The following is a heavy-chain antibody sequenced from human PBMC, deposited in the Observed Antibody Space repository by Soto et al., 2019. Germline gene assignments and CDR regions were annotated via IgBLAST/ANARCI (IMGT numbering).Heavy chain of an antibody. CDR1: GFTCSGYW. D-gene: IGHD2-2*01. Sequence: GGSLRLSCAASGFTCSGYWMSCVRQAPGKGLEWVANIKQDGSEKYYVDSVKGRFTISRDNAKNSLYLLMNSLRAEDTAVYYCAKNNRYCSSTNCFVFDYWGQGTLVTVSS. CDR3: AKNNRYCSSTNCFVFDY. CDR2: IKQDGSEK. V-gene: IGHV3-7*01. J-gene: IGHJ4*02.